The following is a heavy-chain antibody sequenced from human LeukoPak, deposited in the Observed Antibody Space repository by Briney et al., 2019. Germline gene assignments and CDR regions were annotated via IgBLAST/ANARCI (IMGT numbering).Heavy chain of an antibody. CDR3: AKGTYSSSWFDY. CDR2: ISGSGGST. D-gene: IGHD6-13*01. J-gene: IGHJ4*02. V-gene: IGHV3-23*01. Sequence: GGSLRLSCAASGFTFSSYAMHWVRQAPGKGLEWVSAISGSGGSTYYADSVKGRFTISRDNSKNTLYLQMNSLRAEDTAVYYCAKGTYSSSWFDYWGQGTLVTVSS. CDR1: GFTFSSYA.